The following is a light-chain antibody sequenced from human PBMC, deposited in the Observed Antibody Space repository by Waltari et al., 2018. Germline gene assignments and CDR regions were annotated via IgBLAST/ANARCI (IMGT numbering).Light chain of an antibody. V-gene: IGLV3-19*01. J-gene: IGLJ2*01. Sequence: SSELTQDPAVSVALGQTVRITCQGDSLRSYYASWYQQKPGQAPVLVIYGKNNRPSGIPDRFSGCSSGNTAALTITGAKAEDEADYYCNSRDSSGNHRVVFGGGTKLTVL. CDR2: GKN. CDR1: SLRSYY. CDR3: NSRDSSGNHRVV.